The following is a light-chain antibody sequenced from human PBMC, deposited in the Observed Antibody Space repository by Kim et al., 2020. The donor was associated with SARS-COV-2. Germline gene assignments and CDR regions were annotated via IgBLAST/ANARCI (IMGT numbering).Light chain of an antibody. CDR1: QSINSW. CDR3: QQYNIPPRT. CDR2: KAS. Sequence: DIQMTQSPSTLSASVGDRVTITCRASQSINSWLAWHQQKPGKAPKVLIYKASTLESGVPSRFSGSGSGTEFTLTISSLQPDDFATYYCQQYNIPPRTFGGGTKVDIK. J-gene: IGKJ4*01. V-gene: IGKV1-5*03.